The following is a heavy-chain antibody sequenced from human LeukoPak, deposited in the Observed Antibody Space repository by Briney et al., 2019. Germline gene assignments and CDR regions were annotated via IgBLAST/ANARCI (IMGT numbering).Heavy chain of an antibody. Sequence: GGSLRLSCAASGFTFTSYSMNWVRQAPGRGLEWVSSIRFTGSYIYYADSVKGRFTISRDNSKNTLYLQMNSLRAEDTAVYYCARDRDTAIQNWGQGTLVTVSS. CDR3: ARDRDTAIQN. CDR2: IRFTGSYI. V-gene: IGHV3-21*01. CDR1: GFTFTSYS. J-gene: IGHJ4*02. D-gene: IGHD5-18*01.